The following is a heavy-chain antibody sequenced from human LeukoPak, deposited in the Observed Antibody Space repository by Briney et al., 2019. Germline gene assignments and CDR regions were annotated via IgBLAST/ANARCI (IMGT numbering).Heavy chain of an antibody. CDR3: AKLEGGRIAGAGNYFDY. V-gene: IGHV3-23*01. J-gene: IGHJ4*02. D-gene: IGHD6-19*01. CDR1: GFTFSSYG. Sequence: HPGGSLRLSYAASGFTFSSYGMHWVRQAPGKGLEGLAAIRGSGGSTYYADSVKGRFTISRDNSKNTLYLQMNSLRAEDTAVYYCAKLEGGRIAGAGNYFDYWGQGTLVTVSS. CDR2: IRGSGGST.